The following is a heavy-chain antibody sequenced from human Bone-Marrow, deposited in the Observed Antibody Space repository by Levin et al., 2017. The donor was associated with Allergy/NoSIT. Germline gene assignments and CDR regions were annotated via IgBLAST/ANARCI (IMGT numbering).Heavy chain of an antibody. V-gene: IGHV1-18*01. CDR1: GYSFTDYG. D-gene: IGHD6-6*01. Sequence: EASVKVSCYTSGYSFTDYGITWVRQAPGQGLEWMGWISGDTGKTHYLERFQGRLTMTRDTTARRAYLELRSLRSDDTAVYYCAKYSSSTSADEHWGQGTLVTVSS. J-gene: IGHJ4*02. CDR3: AKYSSSTSADEH. CDR2: ISGDTGKT.